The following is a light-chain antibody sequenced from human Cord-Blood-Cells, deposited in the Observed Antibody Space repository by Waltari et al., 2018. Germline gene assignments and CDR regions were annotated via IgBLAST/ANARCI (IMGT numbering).Light chain of an antibody. V-gene: IGKV3-20*01. CDR2: GAS. J-gene: IGKJ2*01. CDR3: QQYGSSPYT. Sequence: EIVLTQSPGTLSLSPGKRATLSCRASQRVSSSYLDWYQQKPGQAPRLLIYGASSRATGSPDRFSGSGSGTDFALTISRLEPEDIAVYYCQQYGSSPYTCGQGTKLEI. CDR1: QRVSSSY.